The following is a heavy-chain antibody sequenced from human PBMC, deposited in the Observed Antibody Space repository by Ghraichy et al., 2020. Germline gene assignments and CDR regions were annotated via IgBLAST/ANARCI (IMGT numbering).Heavy chain of an antibody. CDR3: GRDSDDLLYYYGMDV. CDR2: IKTYSDDT. D-gene: IGHD3-3*01. V-gene: IGHV1-18*01. Sequence: GESLNISCKASGYTFTSYGISWVRQAPGQGLEWMGWIKTYSDDTKYSQKYQGRLTMTTDTSTSTAYMELRSLRSDDTAVYYCGRDSDDLLYYYGMDVWGQGTTVTVSS. J-gene: IGHJ6*02. CDR1: GYTFTSYG.